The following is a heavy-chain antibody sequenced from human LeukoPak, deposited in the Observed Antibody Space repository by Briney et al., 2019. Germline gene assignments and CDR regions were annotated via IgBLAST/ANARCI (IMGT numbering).Heavy chain of an antibody. CDR1: GFSLSTSGVG. CDR2: IYWGDDK. Sequence: SGPTLMKPTQTLTLTCTFSGFSLSTSGVGVGWIRQPPGKALEWLALIYWGDDKRYSPSLKSRLTITKDTSKNQVVLTMTNMDPVDTATYYCAHKNITKSLDYWGQGTLVTVSS. J-gene: IGHJ4*02. CDR3: AHKNITKSLDY. D-gene: IGHD3-10*01. V-gene: IGHV2-5*02.